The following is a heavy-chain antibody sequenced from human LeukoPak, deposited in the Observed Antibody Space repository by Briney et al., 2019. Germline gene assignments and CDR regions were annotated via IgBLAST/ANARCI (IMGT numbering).Heavy chain of an antibody. CDR2: TYYRSRWYN. Sequence: SPTRSLSFAISGESVSSNSAAWNWIRQSPSRGLEWLGSTYYRSRWYNGYDVSVKSRITINADTSKNQFSLQLYSVTPEDTAVYYCARERIGSSGWFDPWGQGTLVTVSS. V-gene: IGHV6-1*01. D-gene: IGHD2-15*01. J-gene: IGHJ5*02. CDR1: GESVSSNSAA. CDR3: ARERIGSSGWFDP.